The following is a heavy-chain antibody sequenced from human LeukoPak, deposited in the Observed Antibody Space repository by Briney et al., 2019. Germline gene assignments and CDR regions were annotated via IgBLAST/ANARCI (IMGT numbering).Heavy chain of an antibody. CDR2: ISSSSSYI. CDR1: GFTLSSYN. D-gene: IGHD6-19*01. V-gene: IGHV3-21*01. J-gene: IGHJ3*02. CDR3: ARDVIGGWYLAFDI. Sequence: GGSLRLSCVASGFTLSSYNMNWVRLAPGKGLEWASSISSSSSYIYYADSVKGRFTISRDNAENSLYLQMKSLRAEDTAVYYCARDVIGGWYLAFDIWGQGTMVTVSS.